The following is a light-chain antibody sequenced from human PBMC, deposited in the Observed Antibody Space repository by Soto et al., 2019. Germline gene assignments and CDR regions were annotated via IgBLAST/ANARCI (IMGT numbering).Light chain of an antibody. CDR3: QHFDSSSYT. CDR2: GAS. CDR1: QSVTSSY. J-gene: IGKJ2*01. V-gene: IGKV3-20*01. Sequence: EVVLTQSPGTLSLSPGQRATLSCRASQSVTSSYLAWYQQKPGQAPSLLIYGASIRATGIPDRFSGSGSGADFPLTISRLEPEDFALFYCQHFDSSSYTFGQGTKLEI.